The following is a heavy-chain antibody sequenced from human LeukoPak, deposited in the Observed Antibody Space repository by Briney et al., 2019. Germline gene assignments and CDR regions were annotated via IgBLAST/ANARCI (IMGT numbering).Heavy chain of an antibody. CDR1: GFTFSSYV. J-gene: IGHJ4*02. Sequence: GGSLRLSCAASGFTFSSYVMHSVRQAPGKGLEWVAVISYDGNNKYYADSVKGRFTISRDNSKNTLYLQMNSLRAEDTAVYYCARGSYYYDSSGYYLDYWGQGTLVTVSS. CDR3: ARGSYYYDSSGYYLDY. V-gene: IGHV3-30-3*01. D-gene: IGHD3-22*01. CDR2: ISYDGNNK.